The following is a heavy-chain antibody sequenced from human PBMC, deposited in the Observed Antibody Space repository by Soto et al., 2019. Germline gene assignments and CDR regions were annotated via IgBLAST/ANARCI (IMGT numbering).Heavy chain of an antibody. CDR1: GYTFTSYG. V-gene: IGHV1-18*01. CDR3: ARDREKQLPQLFGP. Sequence: QVQLVQSGAEVKKHGASVKVSCKASGYTFTSYGISWVRQAPGQGLEWMGWISAYNGNTNYAQKLQGRVTMTTDTSPSTAYMELRSLRSDDTAVYYCARDREKQLPQLFGPWGEGTLVTVSS. CDR2: ISAYNGNT. J-gene: IGHJ5*02. D-gene: IGHD6-13*01.